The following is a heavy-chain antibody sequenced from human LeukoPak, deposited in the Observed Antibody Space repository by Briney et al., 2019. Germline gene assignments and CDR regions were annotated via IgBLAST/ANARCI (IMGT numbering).Heavy chain of an antibody. V-gene: IGHV1-2*02. Sequence: ASVKVPCKASGYTFTGYYMHWVRQAPGQGLEWMGWINPNSGGTNYAQKFQGRVTMTRDTSISTAYMELSRLRSDDTAVYYCARVGVAAAGYPFDYWGQGTLVTVSS. CDR3: ARVGVAAAGYPFDY. CDR1: GYTFTGYY. CDR2: INPNSGGT. D-gene: IGHD6-13*01. J-gene: IGHJ4*02.